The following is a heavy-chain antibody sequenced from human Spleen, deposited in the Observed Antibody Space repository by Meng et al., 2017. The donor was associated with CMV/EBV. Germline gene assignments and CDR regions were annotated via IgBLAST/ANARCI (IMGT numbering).Heavy chain of an antibody. CDR1: GGTCSSYA. Sequence: QVQLVQSGAEVKKPGSSVKVSCKASGGTCSSYAISWVRQAPGQGLEWMGGIIPIFGTANYAQKFQGRVTITADESTSTAYMELSSLRSEDTAVYYCARGAGVVPAVLYYYYGMDVWGQGTTVTVSS. CDR2: IIPIFGTA. V-gene: IGHV1-69*12. CDR3: ARGAGVVPAVLYYYYGMDV. J-gene: IGHJ6*02. D-gene: IGHD2-2*01.